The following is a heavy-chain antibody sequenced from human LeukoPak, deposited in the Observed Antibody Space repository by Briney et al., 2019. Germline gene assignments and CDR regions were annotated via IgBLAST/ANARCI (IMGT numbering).Heavy chain of an antibody. J-gene: IGHJ3*01. Sequence: GGSLRLSCAASGFTFSDYYMSWIRQAPAKGLEWVSYISSSGSTIYYADSVKGRFTISRDNAKNSLYLQMNSLRAEDPAVYYCASDVVVVADDAFDLWGQATMVTVSS. D-gene: IGHD2-15*01. CDR2: ISSSGSTI. CDR3: ASDVVVVADDAFDL. V-gene: IGHV3-11*04. CDR1: GFTFSDYY.